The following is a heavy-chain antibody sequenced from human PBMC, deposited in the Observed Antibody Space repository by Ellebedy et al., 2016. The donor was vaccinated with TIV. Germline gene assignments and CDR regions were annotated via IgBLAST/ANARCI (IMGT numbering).Heavy chain of an antibody. Sequence: GESLKISCKGFGYNFIYYWIAWVRQVPGKGLEWMGIIYSGDSSTRYNPSFQGQVTVSVDTSINSAYLQWSSLKASDTAMYYCARRSYCSGGSCYPALDYWGQGTLVTVSS. CDR1: GYNFIYYW. CDR3: ARRSYCSGGSCYPALDY. CDR2: IYSGDSST. J-gene: IGHJ4*02. V-gene: IGHV5-51*01. D-gene: IGHD2-15*01.